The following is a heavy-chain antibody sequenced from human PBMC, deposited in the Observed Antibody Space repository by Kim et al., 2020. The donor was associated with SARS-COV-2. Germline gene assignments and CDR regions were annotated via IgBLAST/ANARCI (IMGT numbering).Heavy chain of an antibody. CDR3: ARFGDPLFDS. D-gene: IGHD4-17*01. J-gene: IGHJ4*02. CDR2: INHRGST. CDR1: GGSFSGYY. Sequence: SETLSLTCAVYGGSFSGYYWSWLRQPPGKGLEWIGEINHRGSTNYNPSLKSRVTISVDTSKNQFSLKLTSVTAADTAVYYCARFGDPLFDSWGQGPLVSV. V-gene: IGHV4-34*01.